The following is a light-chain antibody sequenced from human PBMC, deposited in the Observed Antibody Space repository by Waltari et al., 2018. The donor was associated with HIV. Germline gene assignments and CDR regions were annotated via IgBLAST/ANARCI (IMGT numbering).Light chain of an antibody. V-gene: IGKV3-20*01. J-gene: IGKJ1*01. CDR2: GAS. CDR3: QQYGSSLSLT. Sequence: ETVLTQSPGTLSLSPGERAPLSCRASQSVSSSYLAWYQQKPGQAPRLLIYGASTRATGIPDRFSGSGSGTDFTLIINRLEPEDFAVYYCQQYGSSLSLTFGQRTKVEIK. CDR1: QSVSSSY.